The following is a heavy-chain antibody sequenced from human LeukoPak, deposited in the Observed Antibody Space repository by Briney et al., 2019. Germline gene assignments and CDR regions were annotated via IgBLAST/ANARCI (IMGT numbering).Heavy chain of an antibody. CDR1: GGSISSYY. V-gene: IGHV4-59*01. J-gene: IGHJ2*01. D-gene: IGHD2-8*01. CDR3: ARSSGVNWYFDL. CDR2: IYYSGST. Sequence: SETLSLTCTVSGGSISSYYWSWIRQPPGKGLEWIGYIYYSGSTNYNPSLKSRVTISVDTSKNQFSLKLSSVTAAATAVYYCARSSGVNWYFDLWGRGTLATVSS.